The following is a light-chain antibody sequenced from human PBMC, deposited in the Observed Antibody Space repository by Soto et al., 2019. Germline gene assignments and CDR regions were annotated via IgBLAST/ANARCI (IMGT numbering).Light chain of an antibody. CDR3: AAWDDSLNGFYV. J-gene: IGLJ1*01. CDR1: SSNIGSNT. Sequence: QLVLTQPPSASGTPGQRVTISCSGSSSNIGSNTVNWYQQLPGTAPKLVIYSNNQRPSGVPDRFSGSKSGTSASLAISGLQSEDEADYYCAAWDDSLNGFYVFGTGTKVTVL. CDR2: SNN. V-gene: IGLV1-44*01.